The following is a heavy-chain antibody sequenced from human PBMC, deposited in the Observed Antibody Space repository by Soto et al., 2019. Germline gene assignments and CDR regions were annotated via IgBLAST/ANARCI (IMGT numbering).Heavy chain of an antibody. D-gene: IGHD2-8*01. V-gene: IGHV4-34*01. CDR2: INHSGST. Sequence: QVQLQQWGAGLLKPSETLSLTCAVYGGSFSGYYWSWIRQPPGKGLEWIGEINHSGSTNYNPSLKSRVTISVDTSKNQFSLKLSSVTAADTAVYYYARGRGYCTNGVCHNWFDPWGQGTLVTVSS. CDR3: ARGRGYCTNGVCHNWFDP. CDR1: GGSFSGYY. J-gene: IGHJ5*02.